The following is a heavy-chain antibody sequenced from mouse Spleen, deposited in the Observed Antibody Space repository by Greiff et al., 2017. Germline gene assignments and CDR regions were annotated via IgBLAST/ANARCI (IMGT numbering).Heavy chain of an antibody. CDR2: IYPGDGDT. V-gene: IGHV1-82*01. Sequence: VKLMESGPELVKPGASVKISCKASGYAFSSSWMNWVKQRPGKGLEWIGRIYPGDGDTNYNGKFKGKATLTADKSSSTAYMQLSSPTSEDSAVYFCARDAITTARYAMDYWGQGTSVTVSS. D-gene: IGHD1-2*01. CDR1: GYAFSSSW. CDR3: ARDAITTARYAMDY. J-gene: IGHJ4*01.